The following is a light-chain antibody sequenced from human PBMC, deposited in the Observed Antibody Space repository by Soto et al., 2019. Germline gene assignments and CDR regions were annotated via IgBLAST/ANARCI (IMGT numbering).Light chain of an antibody. V-gene: IGKV1-9*01. CDR2: AAS. CDR3: QQLNDDSVT. CDR1: RRMSSY. Sequence: ILLTQSPSSLSASVGVRVTITCRATRRMSSYLAWYHQRPGGALWLLVYAASTLQRGVLSRFSGSGSGTDFSLTFSRLQPEDCATYYCQQLNDDSVTFGQGTRLEI. J-gene: IGKJ5*01.